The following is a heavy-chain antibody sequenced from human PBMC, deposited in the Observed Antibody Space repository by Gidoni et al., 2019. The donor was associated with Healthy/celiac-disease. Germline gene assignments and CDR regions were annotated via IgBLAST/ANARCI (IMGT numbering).Heavy chain of an antibody. V-gene: IGHV3-33*01. CDR3: AREVAYCGGDCYSARTNWFDP. Sequence: QVQLVASGGGVVQPGRSLRLSCAASGFPFSSSGMLLVRQAPGKGLAWVAVIWYDGSNKYYADSVKGRFTISRDNSKNTLYLQMNSLRAEDTAVYNCAREVAYCGGDCYSARTNWFDPWGQGTLVTVSS. CDR2: IWYDGSNK. J-gene: IGHJ5*02. D-gene: IGHD2-21*02. CDR1: GFPFSSSG.